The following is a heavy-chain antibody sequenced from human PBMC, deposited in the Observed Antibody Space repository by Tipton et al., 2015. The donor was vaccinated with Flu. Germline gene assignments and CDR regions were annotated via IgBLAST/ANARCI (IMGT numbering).Heavy chain of an antibody. Sequence: QSGAEVKKPGSSVKVSCKASGYTFTSYYMHWVRQAPGQGLEWMGIINPSGGSTSYAQKLQGRVTMTRDTSTSTVYMELSSLRSEDTAVYYCARGLAAAGTLGYYYYYMDVWGEGTTVTVSS. CDR3: ARGLAAAGTLGYYYYYMDV. CDR1: GYTFTSYY. J-gene: IGHJ6*03. CDR2: INPSGGST. V-gene: IGHV1-46*04. D-gene: IGHD6-13*01.